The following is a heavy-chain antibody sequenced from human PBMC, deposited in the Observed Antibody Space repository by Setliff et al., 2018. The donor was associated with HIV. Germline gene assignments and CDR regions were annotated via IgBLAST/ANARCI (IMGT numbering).Heavy chain of an antibody. CDR2: ISSTGGST. CDR3: ALMTANWFDP. V-gene: IGHV3-48*01. CDR1: GFTFSSYT. J-gene: IGHJ5*02. Sequence: SGGSLRLSCAASGFTFSSYTMNWVRQAPGKGLEWVSTISSTGGSTYYADSVKGRFTISRDNAKNSLYLQMNSLRAEDTAVYYCALMTANWFDPWGQGTLVTVSS.